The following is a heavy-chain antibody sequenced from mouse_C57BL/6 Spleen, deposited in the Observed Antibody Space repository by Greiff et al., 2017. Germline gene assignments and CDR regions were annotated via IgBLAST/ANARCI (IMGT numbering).Heavy chain of an antibody. CDR3: ARRWEDSYAMDY. J-gene: IGHJ4*01. D-gene: IGHD4-1*01. CDR1: GYTFTSYW. CDR2: IYPSDSET. Sequence: VQLQQPGAELVRPGSSVKLSCKASGYTFTSYWMDWVKQRPGQGLEWIGNIYPSDSETHYNQKFKDKATLTVDKSSSTAYMQLSSLTSEDSAGYYWARRWEDSYAMDYWGQGTSVTVSS. V-gene: IGHV1-61*01.